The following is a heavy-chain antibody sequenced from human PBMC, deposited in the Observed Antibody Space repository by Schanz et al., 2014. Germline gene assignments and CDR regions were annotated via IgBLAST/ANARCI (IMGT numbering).Heavy chain of an antibody. CDR1: GFTVSSNH. V-gene: IGHV3-66*01. D-gene: IGHD2-2*01. Sequence: EGQLAESGGGLVQPGGSLRLSCAVSGFTVSSNHMSWVRQAPGKGLEWVSVIYSGIGAYYADSVKDRFTISRDNSKNTLYLQMNSLRAEDTAVYYCAKDLLYGAPMPLNHLDYWGQGTLXTVSS. CDR3: AKDLLYGAPMPLNHLDY. CDR2: IYSGIGA. J-gene: IGHJ4*02.